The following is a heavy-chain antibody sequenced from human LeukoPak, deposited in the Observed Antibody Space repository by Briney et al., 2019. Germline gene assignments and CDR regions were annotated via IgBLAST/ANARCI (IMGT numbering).Heavy chain of an antibody. CDR1: GFTSSSYG. CDR3: ARDKLQWLVRRYFDY. Sequence: PGRSLRLSCAASGFTSSSYGMHWVRQAPGKGLEWVAVIWYDGSNKYYADFVKGRFTISRDNSKNTLYLQMNSLRAEDTAVYYCARDKLQWLVRRYFDYWGQGTLVTVSS. J-gene: IGHJ4*02. D-gene: IGHD6-19*01. V-gene: IGHV3-33*01. CDR2: IWYDGSNK.